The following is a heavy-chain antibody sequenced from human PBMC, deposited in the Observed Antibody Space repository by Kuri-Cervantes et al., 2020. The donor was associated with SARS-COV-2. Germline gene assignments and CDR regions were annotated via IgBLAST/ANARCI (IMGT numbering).Heavy chain of an antibody. CDR2: IQEDGSYK. J-gene: IGHJ1*01. V-gene: IGHV3-30*02. CDR1: SFTFSNYA. CDR3: ANVQAAGGWTD. Sequence: GGSLRLSCAASSFTFSNYAMHWVRQAPGRGLEWVASIQEDGSYKHYADSVKGRFTISRDNSKNTLFLQMNSLKTEDTAVYYCANVQAAGGWTDWGQGTLVTVSS. D-gene: IGHD6-13*01.